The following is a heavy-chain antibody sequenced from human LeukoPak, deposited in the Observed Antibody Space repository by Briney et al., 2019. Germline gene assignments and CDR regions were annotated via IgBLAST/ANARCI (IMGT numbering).Heavy chain of an antibody. CDR2: KYYSGST. Sequence: SETLSLTCDVSGVSINTCCYYWTWIRQPPGKGLERIGYKYYSGSTRYNSSLRSRLTISLDTSKNQFSLRLTSVTAADTAVYYCARGRSYGFDFDSWGPGTLVIVSS. D-gene: IGHD5-18*01. J-gene: IGHJ4*02. V-gene: IGHV4-61*01. CDR3: ARGRSYGFDFDS. CDR1: GVSINTCCYY.